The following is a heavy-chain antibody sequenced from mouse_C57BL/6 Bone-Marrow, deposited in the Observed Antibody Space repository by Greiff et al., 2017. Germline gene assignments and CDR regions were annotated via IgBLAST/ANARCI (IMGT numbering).Heavy chain of an antibody. CDR2: FYPGSGSI. Sequence: VKVVESGAELVKPGASVKLSCKASGYIFTEYTIHWVKQRSGQGLEWIGWFYPGSGSIKYNERFKDKATLTADKSSNTVYMELSRLTSEDSAVYFWARHERYYDYEGYFDYWGQGTTLTVSS. CDR3: ARHERYYDYEGYFDY. CDR1: GYIFTEYT. D-gene: IGHD2-4*01. V-gene: IGHV1-62-2*01. J-gene: IGHJ2*01.